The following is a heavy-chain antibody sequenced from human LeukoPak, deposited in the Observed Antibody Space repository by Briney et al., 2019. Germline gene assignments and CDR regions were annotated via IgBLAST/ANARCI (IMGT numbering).Heavy chain of an antibody. CDR1: GGSFSGYY. J-gene: IGHJ6*03. D-gene: IGHD2-2*01. Sequence: SETLSLTCAVYGGSFSGYYWSWIRQPPGKGLEWIGEINHSGSTNYNPSLTSRVTISVDTPKNQFSLKLSSVTAADTAVYYCASRRPDIVVVPAAKRSYYYYYMDVWGKGTTVTVSS. CDR2: INHSGST. V-gene: IGHV4-34*01. CDR3: ASRRPDIVVVPAAKRSYYYYYMDV.